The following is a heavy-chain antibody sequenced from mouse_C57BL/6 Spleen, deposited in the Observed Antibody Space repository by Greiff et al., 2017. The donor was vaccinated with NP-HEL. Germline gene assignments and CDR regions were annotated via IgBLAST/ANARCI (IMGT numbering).Heavy chain of an antibody. Sequence: VQLQQSGPELVKPGASVKISCKASGYAFSSSWMNWVKQRPGKGLEWIGRIYPGDGDTNYNGKFKGKATLTADKSSSTAYMQLSSLTSEDSAVYFCARYSNYDWFAYWGKGTLVTVSA. CDR1: GYAFSSSW. CDR2: IYPGDGDT. D-gene: IGHD2-5*01. J-gene: IGHJ3*01. CDR3: ARYSNYDWFAY. V-gene: IGHV1-82*01.